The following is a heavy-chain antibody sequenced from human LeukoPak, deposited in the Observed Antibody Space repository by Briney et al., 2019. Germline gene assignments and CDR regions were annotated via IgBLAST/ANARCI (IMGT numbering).Heavy chain of an antibody. V-gene: IGHV3-7*01. J-gene: IGHJ4*02. CDR2: IKQDGSEK. CDR1: GFTFSNYW. CDR3: ARGLHYYDSSGYYYFDY. D-gene: IGHD3-22*01. Sequence: GGSLRLSCAASGFTFSNYWMSWVRQAPGKGLEWVANIKQDGSEKYYVDSVKGRFTTSRDNAKNSLYLQMNSLRAEDTAVYYCARGLHYYDSSGYYYFDYWGQGTLVTVSS.